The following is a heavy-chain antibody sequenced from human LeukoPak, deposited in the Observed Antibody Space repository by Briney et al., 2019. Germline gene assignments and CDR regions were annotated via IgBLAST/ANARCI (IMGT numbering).Heavy chain of an antibody. V-gene: IGHV4-34*01. D-gene: IGHD5-12*01. CDR3: ARERYGGYGNWFDP. Sequence: PSETLSLTCAVYGGSFSGYYWSWIRQPPGKGLEWVGEINHSGSTNYNPSLKSRVTISVDTSKNQFSLKLSSVTAADTAVYYCARERYGGYGNWFDPWGQGTLVTVSS. CDR1: GGSFSGYY. CDR2: INHSGST. J-gene: IGHJ5*02.